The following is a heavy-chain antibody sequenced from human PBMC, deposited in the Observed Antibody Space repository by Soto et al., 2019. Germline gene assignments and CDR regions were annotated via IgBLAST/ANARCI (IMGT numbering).Heavy chain of an antibody. CDR2: IKGDGSDT. J-gene: IGHJ5*02. V-gene: IGHV3-74*01. CDR3: ARDYYGSGNH. D-gene: IGHD3-10*01. Sequence: VQLVESGGGLVQPGGSLRLSCAASGFTLSNYWMHWVRQAPGKGLVWLSRIKGDGSDTDYADSVKGRFTISRDNAKNTLYLQMNSLRVEDTAVYYCARDYYGSGNHWGQGTLVTVSS. CDR1: GFTLSNYW.